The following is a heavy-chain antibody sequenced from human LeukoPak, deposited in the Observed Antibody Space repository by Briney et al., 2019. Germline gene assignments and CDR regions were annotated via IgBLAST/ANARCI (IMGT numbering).Heavy chain of an antibody. CDR2: ISYSGST. D-gene: IGHD4-17*01. Sequence: SETLSLTCTVSGGSISVYYWSWLRQPPGKGLEWIGYISYSGSTNYNPSLKSRVTISVDTSKSQFSLKLSSVTAADTAVYYCARGRTDFDYWGQGTLVTVSS. J-gene: IGHJ4*02. CDR3: ARGRTDFDY. CDR1: GGSISVYY. V-gene: IGHV4-59*01.